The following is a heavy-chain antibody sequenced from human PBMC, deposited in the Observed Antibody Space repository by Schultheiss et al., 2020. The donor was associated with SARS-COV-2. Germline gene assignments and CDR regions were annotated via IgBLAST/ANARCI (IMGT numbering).Heavy chain of an antibody. CDR3: AKNGGPWFGELSRAYYFDY. V-gene: IGHV3-23*01. CDR2: ISGSGGST. J-gene: IGHJ4*02. Sequence: GGSLRLSCAASGFTFSSYAMSWVRQAPGKGLEWVSAISGSGGSTYYADSVKGRFTISRDNSKNTLYLQMNSLRAEDTAVYYCAKNGGPWFGELSRAYYFDYWGQGTLVTVSS. CDR1: GFTFSSYA. D-gene: IGHD3-10*01.